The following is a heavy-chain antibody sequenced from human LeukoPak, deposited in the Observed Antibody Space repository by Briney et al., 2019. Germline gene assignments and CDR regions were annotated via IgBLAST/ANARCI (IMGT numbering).Heavy chain of an antibody. CDR2: IYTSGTT. V-gene: IGHV4-4*07. J-gene: IGHJ6*02. CDR1: GGSISSYY. D-gene: IGHD4-17*01. Sequence: SETLSLTYTVSGGSISSYYWSWIRQPAGKGLEWIGRIYTSGTTNYNPSLKSRVTISVDTSKNQFSLQLRSVTAADTAVYYCAREDPQTTVPEGMDVWGQGTTVTVSS. CDR3: AREDPQTTVPEGMDV.